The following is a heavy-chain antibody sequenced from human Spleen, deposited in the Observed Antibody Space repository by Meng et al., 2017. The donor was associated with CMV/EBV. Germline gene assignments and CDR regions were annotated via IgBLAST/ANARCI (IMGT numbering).Heavy chain of an antibody. V-gene: IGHV4-4*02. J-gene: IGHJ4*02. CDR1: GYISRSNW. Sequence: GYISRSNWGSWVRQPPGKGLEWIGEIYHSGSTNYNPSLKSRVTISVDKSKNQFSLKLSSVTAADTAVYYCATRRGNYYDSSGPLRYWGQGTLVTVSS. D-gene: IGHD3-22*01. CDR3: ATRRGNYYDSSGPLRY. CDR2: IYHSGST.